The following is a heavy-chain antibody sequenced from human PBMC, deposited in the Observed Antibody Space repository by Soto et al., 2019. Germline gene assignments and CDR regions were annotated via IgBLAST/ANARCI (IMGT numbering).Heavy chain of an antibody. CDR2: IWYDGSKE. Sequence: GGSLRLSCAASGFTLSSYGMHWVRQAPGKGLEWVAVIWYDGSKEYYADSVKGRFTISRDISKNTLYLQMNSQRAEDTAVYYCAKDWGSYFFDYWGQGTLVTVS. V-gene: IGHV3-33*03. CDR3: AKDWGSYFFDY. J-gene: IGHJ4*02. CDR1: GFTLSSYG. D-gene: IGHD3-16*01.